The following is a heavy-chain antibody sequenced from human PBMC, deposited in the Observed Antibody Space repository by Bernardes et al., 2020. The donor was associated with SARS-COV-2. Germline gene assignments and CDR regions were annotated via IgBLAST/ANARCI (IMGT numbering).Heavy chain of an antibody. CDR2: LSGSGSST. CDR3: AKGASGVGWFDP. J-gene: IGHJ5*02. D-gene: IGHD3-10*01. CDR1: GFSLDNYA. V-gene: IGHV3-23*01. Sequence: GGSLRLSCAASGFSLDNYAMSWVRQAPGKGLEWVSALSGSGSSTYYADSVKGRFTISRDNSKNTLYLQMISLRAEDTAIYYCAKGASGVGWFDPWGQGTLVTVSS.